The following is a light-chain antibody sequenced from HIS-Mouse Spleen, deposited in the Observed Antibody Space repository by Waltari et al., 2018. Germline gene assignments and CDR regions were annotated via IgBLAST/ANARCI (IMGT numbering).Light chain of an antibody. J-gene: IGLJ1*01. CDR2: KDS. CDR3: QSADSSGTYV. V-gene: IGLV3-25*03. CDR1: ALPKQY. Sequence: SYELTQPPSVSASPGQTARITCSGDALPKQYAYWYQQKPGQAPVLVIYKDSERPSGIPERFSGSNSGTTVTLTISGVQAEDEADYYCQSADSSGTYVFGTGTKVTVL.